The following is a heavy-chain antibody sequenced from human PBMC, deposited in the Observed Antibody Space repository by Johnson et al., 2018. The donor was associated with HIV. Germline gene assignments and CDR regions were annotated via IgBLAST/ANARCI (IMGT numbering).Heavy chain of an antibody. V-gene: IGHV3-30*04. J-gene: IGHJ3*02. CDR1: GFSFSSYA. CDR2: MSFGGSNK. CDR3: ATEARGVHGTLRFLEWSDGFDI. Sequence: QVQLVESGGGVVQPGRSLRLSCAASGFSFSSYAMHWVRQAPGKGLEWVAPMSFGGSNKYYADSVKGRFTISRDNSKNTLYLQMNSLRTEDTAVYYCATEARGVHGTLRFLEWSDGFDIWGQGTMVTVSS. D-gene: IGHD3-3*01.